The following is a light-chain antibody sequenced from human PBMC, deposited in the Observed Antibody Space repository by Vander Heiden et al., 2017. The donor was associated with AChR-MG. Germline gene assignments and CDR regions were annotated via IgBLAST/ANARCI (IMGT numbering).Light chain of an antibody. J-gene: IGKJ5*01. CDR1: QSVSSY. CDR3: QQRSNWPIT. V-gene: IGKV3-11*01. Sequence: EIVLTQSPATLSLSPGDRATLSCRASQSVSSYLAGYQQKPGQAPRLLIYDASNRATGIPARFSGSGSGTDFTLTISSLEPEDFAVYYCQQRSNWPITFGQGTRLEIK. CDR2: DAS.